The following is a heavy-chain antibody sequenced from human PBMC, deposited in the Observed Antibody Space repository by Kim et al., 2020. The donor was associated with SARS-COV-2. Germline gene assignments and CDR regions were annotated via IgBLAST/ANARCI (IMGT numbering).Heavy chain of an antibody. D-gene: IGHD2-2*03. CDR2: T. CDR3: ATANGYYFDY. V-gene: IGHV4-4*02. Sequence: TNDNPSLKSRVTISVDKSKNQFSLKLSSVTAADTAVYYCATANGYYFDYWGQGTLVTVSS. J-gene: IGHJ4*02.